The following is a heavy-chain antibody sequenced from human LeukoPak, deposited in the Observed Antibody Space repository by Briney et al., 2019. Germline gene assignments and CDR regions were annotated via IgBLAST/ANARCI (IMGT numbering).Heavy chain of an antibody. Sequence: QPGGSLRLSCAASGFTFSSYWMHSVRQAPGKGLVWVSRINSDGSTTTYADSVKGRFTISRDNAKNTLYLQMNSLRAEDTAVYYCVRNLDFWGDSEDYWGQGTLVTVSS. CDR3: VRNLDFWGDSEDY. D-gene: IGHD3-3*01. J-gene: IGHJ4*02. V-gene: IGHV3-74*01. CDR2: INSDGSTT. CDR1: GFTFSSYW.